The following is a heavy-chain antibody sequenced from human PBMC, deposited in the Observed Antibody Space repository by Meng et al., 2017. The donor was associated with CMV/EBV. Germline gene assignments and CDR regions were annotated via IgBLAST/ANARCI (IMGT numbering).Heavy chain of an antibody. CDR2: ISSSSSYI. D-gene: IGHD3-3*01. CDR3: ARDQSDYDFWSGWSYGMDV. CDR1: GFTFSDYY. V-gene: IGHV3-11*06. Sequence: LSLTCAASGFTFSDYYMSWIRQAPGKGLEWVSSISSSSSYIYYADSVKGRFTISRDNAKNSLYLQMNSLRAEDTAVYYCARDQSDYDFWSGWSYGMDVWGQGTTVTVSS. J-gene: IGHJ6*02.